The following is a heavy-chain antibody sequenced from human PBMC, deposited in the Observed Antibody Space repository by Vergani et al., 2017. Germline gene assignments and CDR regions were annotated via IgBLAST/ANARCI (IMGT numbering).Heavy chain of an antibody. CDR1: GDSISTSSYA. D-gene: IGHD2-21*01. CDR3: ARHISVVRPSSMTAFDY. J-gene: IGHJ4*02. CDR2: VFYGGRT. Sequence: QVQLQEPGPGLVKPSETLSLSCTVSGDSISTSSYAWGWIRQPPGKTLEWIGTVFYGGRTSYNPSLKSRVTLSLDTSKKQISLHLTSVTAADTAVYYCARHISVVRPSSMTAFDYWGQGTLVTVSS. V-gene: IGHV4-39*01.